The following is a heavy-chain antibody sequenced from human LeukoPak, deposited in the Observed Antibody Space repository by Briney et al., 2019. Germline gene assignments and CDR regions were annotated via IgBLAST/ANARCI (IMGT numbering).Heavy chain of an antibody. CDR1: GYTFTGYY. CDR3: ARDRRGEITLYSYGPGYAFDI. J-gene: IGHJ3*02. D-gene: IGHD5-18*01. V-gene: IGHV1-2*02. Sequence: ASVKVSCKASGYTFTGYYMHWVRQAPGQGLEWMGWINPNSGGTNYAQKFQGRVTMTRDTSISTAYMELSRLRSDDTAVYYCARDRRGEITLYSYGPGYAFDIWGQGTMVTVSS. CDR2: INPNSGGT.